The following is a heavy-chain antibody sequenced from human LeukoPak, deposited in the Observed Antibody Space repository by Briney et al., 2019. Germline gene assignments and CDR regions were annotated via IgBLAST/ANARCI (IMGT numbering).Heavy chain of an antibody. Sequence: GGSLRLSCAASGFTVSSNYMSWVRQAPGKGLEWVSVIYSGGSTYYADSVKGRFTISRDNSKNTLYLQMNSLRAEDTAVYYCARDLVDSSGXYESIKLHYWGQGTLVTVSS. V-gene: IGHV3-66*01. CDR3: ARDLVDSSGXYESIKLHY. D-gene: IGHD6-19*01. J-gene: IGHJ4*02. CDR2: IYSGGST. CDR1: GFTVSSNY.